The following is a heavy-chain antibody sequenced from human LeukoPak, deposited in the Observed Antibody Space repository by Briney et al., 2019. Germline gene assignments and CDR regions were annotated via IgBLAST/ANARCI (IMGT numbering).Heavy chain of an antibody. J-gene: IGHJ4*02. Sequence: GRSLRLSCAASGFTFSSYGTHWVRQAPGKGLEWVAVISYDESNKYFADSVKGRFTISRDNPKDTLYLQMNSLRPEDTAVYYCAKSTTVTTQQRGYFDYWGQGTLVTVSS. CDR1: GFTFSSYG. V-gene: IGHV3-30*18. D-gene: IGHD4-11*01. CDR3: AKSTTVTTQQRGYFDY. CDR2: ISYDESNK.